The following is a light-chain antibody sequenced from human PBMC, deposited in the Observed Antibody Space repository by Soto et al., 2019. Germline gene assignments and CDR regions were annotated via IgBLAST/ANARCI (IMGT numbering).Light chain of an antibody. V-gene: IGLV2-11*01. Sequence: QSALTQPRSVFGSPGQSVTISCTGTSSDVGGYNLVSWYQQYPGRAPKRLIYDVTKRPSGVPDRFSGSKSGNTASLTISGLQAEDEADYYCCSYAGSYTLGVFGGGTKLTVL. CDR1: SSDVGGYNL. J-gene: IGLJ3*02. CDR3: CSYAGSYTLGV. CDR2: DVT.